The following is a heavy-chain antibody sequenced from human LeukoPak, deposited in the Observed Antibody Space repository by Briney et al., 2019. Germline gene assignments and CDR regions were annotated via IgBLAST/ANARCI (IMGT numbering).Heavy chain of an antibody. V-gene: IGHV1-2*02. D-gene: IGHD4-11*01. CDR3: ARDRDYSNTERGFDY. J-gene: IGHJ4*02. Sequence: ASVTVSCKTSGYTFTYYYIHWVRQAPGKGLEWMGWINPNSGETNSAQKFQGRVNMTGDTSISTAYMELRRVTSDDTAVYYCARDRDYSNTERGFDYWGQGTLVTVSS. CDR2: INPNSGET. CDR1: GYTFTYYY.